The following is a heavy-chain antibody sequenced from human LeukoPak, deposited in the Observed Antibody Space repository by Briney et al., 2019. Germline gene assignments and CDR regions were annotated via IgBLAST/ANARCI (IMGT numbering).Heavy chain of an antibody. Sequence: GGSLRLSCAASGFSFTNYWMHWARQLPGKGLVWVSRISPTGSTTSYADSVKGRFTVSRDNAKNTLYLQVNNLRAEDTAVYYCARGPNSNWSGLDFWGQGTLLTVSS. D-gene: IGHD6-6*01. V-gene: IGHV3-74*01. CDR1: GFSFTNYW. CDR3: ARGPNSNWSGLDF. J-gene: IGHJ4*02. CDR2: ISPTGSTT.